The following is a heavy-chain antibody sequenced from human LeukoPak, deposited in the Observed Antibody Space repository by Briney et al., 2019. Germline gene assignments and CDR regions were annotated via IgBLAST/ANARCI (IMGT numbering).Heavy chain of an antibody. CDR1: GGSISSSSYY. CDR2: IYYSGST. D-gene: IGHD3-10*01. V-gene: IGHV4-39*01. CDR3: ARQASSGSYYRFSEPIDY. Sequence: SETLSLTCTVSGGSISSSSYYWGWIRQPPGKGLEWIGSIYYSGSTYYNPSLKSRVTISVDTSKNQFSLKLSSVTAADTAVYYCARQASSGSYYRFSEPIDYWGQGTLVTVSS. J-gene: IGHJ4*02.